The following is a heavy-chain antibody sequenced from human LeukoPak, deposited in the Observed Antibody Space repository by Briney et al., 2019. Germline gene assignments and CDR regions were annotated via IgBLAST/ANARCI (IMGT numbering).Heavy chain of an antibody. Sequence: PSQTLSLTCTASGGSISSGSYYWSWIPQPDGKELEWIRRIYTSGSTNYNPSLKSRVTISVDTSKNQFSLKLSSVTAADTAVYYCARATGYYNVYWGQGTLVTVSS. CDR3: ARATGYYNVY. V-gene: IGHV4-61*02. J-gene: IGHJ4*02. D-gene: IGHD3-9*01. CDR2: IYTSGST. CDR1: GGSISSGSYY.